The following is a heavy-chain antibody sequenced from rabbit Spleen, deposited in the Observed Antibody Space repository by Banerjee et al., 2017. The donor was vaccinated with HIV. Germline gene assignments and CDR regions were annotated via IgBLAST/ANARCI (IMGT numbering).Heavy chain of an antibody. CDR3: ARTGSSWSLNL. J-gene: IGHJ4*01. V-gene: IGHV1S7*01. CDR1: GIDFTNYY. D-gene: IGHD8-1*01. CDR2: IYAAKGST. Sequence: QLTETGGGLVQPGGSLTLSCKASGIDFTNYYITWVRQAPGKGLEWIGIIYAAKGSTDYASWVNGRFTISSDNAQSTVDLKMTSLTAADTATYFCARTGSSWSLNLWGPGPSSPS.